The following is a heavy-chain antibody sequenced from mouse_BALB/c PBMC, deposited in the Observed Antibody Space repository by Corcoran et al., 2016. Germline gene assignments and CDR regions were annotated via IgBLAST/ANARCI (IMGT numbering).Heavy chain of an antibody. CDR1: VFNIKDTY. Sequence: EVQLQQSGAELVKPGAPANLSCTASVFNIKDTYMHWLKQRPEQGLEWIGRIDPANGNTKYDPKFQGKATITADTSSNTAYLQLSSLTSEDTAVYYCARGLRVCDYWGQGTTLTVSS. J-gene: IGHJ2*01. V-gene: IGHV14-3*02. CDR3: ARGLRVCDY. D-gene: IGHD2-2*01. CDR2: IDPANGNT.